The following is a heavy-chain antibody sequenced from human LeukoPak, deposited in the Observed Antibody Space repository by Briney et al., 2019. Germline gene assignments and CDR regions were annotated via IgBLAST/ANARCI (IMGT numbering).Heavy chain of an antibody. CDR3: AKDLGGSYYDILTGYFRGDAFDI. Sequence: GGSLRLSCAASGFTFSDYYMSWIRQAPGKGLEWVSYISSSGSTIYYADSVKGRFTISRDNAKNSLYLQMNSLRAEDTAVYYCAKDLGGSYYDILTGYFRGDAFDIWGQGTMVTVSS. V-gene: IGHV3-11*01. CDR1: GFTFSDYY. D-gene: IGHD3-9*01. J-gene: IGHJ3*02. CDR2: ISSSGSTI.